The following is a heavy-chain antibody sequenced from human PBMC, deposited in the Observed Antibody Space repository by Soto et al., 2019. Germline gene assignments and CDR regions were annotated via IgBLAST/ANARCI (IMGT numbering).Heavy chain of an antibody. V-gene: IGHV5-51*01. CDR2: IYPGDSDT. CDR1: GYSFTSYW. J-gene: IGHJ6*02. D-gene: IGHD3-3*01. CDR3: ARLGSKRANDFWSGYYTGPYGMDV. Sequence: GESLKISCKGSGYSFTSYWIGWVRQMPGKGLEWMGIIYPGDSDTRYSPSFQGQVTISADKSISTAYLQWSSLKASDTAMCYCARLGSKRANDFWSGYYTGPYGMDVWGQGTTVTVSS.